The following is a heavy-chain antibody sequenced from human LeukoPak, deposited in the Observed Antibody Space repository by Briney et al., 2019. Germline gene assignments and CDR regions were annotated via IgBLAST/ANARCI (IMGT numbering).Heavy chain of an antibody. CDR1: GGTFSSCA. J-gene: IGHJ4*02. Sequence: SVKVSCKASGGTFSSCAISWVRQAPGQGLEWMGWIIPIFGTANYAQKFQGRVTITADESTSTAYMELSSLRSEDTAVYYCARAKVDYYGSGTLYRPYYFDYWGQGTLVTVSS. V-gene: IGHV1-69*13. CDR3: ARAKVDYYGSGTLYRPYYFDY. D-gene: IGHD3-10*01. CDR2: IIPIFGTA.